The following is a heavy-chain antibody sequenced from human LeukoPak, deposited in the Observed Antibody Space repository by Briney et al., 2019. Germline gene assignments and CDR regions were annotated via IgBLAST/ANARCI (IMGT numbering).Heavy chain of an antibody. J-gene: IGHJ4*02. Sequence: ASVKVSCKASGYTFTSYGISWVRQAPGQGLEWMGWISAYNGNTNYAQKLQGRVTMTTDTSTSTAYMELRSLRSDDTAVYYCVRGSRIAVAVTRFDYWGQGTLVTVSS. CDR3: VRGSRIAVAVTRFDY. CDR1: GYTFTSYG. CDR2: ISAYNGNT. D-gene: IGHD6-19*01. V-gene: IGHV1-18*01.